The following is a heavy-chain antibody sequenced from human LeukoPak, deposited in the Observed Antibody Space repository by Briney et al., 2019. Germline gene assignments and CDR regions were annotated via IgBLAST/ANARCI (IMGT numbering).Heavy chain of an antibody. CDR2: ISSSSSTI. J-gene: IGHJ4*02. V-gene: IGHV3-48*01. D-gene: IGHD3-22*01. Sequence: PGGSLRLSCAASGFTFSSYSMNWVRQAPGKGLEWVSYISSSSSTIYYADSVKGRFTISRDNAKNSLYLQMNSLRAEDTAVYYCARDLSPTYDSSGYYSFDYWGQGTLVTVSS. CDR3: ARDLSPTYDSSGYYSFDY. CDR1: GFTFSSYS.